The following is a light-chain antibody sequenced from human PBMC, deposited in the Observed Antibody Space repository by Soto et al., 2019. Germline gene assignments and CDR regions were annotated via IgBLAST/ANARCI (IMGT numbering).Light chain of an antibody. CDR1: QSFSTN. V-gene: IGKV3D-15*01. J-gene: IGKJ1*01. Sequence: EIVLTQSPATLSVSPGERATLSCRASQSFSTNLAWYQQKPGQAPRLLIYDASTRATGTPARFSGSGSGTDFTLTISRLQSEDSAVYFCQHHDSSPGTFGQGTKVDIK. CDR2: DAS. CDR3: QHHDSSPGT.